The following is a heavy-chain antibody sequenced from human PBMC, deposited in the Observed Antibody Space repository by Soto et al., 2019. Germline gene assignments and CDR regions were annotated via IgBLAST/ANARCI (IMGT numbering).Heavy chain of an antibody. Sequence: SETLSLTCSVSGDSITSSSYYWGWIRQPPGKGLEWIGSIYYSGSTYYNPSLKSRVTISVDTSKSQFSLKLSSVTATDTAVYYCARHPFYGAYIYYFDSWGQGTLVTAPQ. V-gene: IGHV4-39*01. D-gene: IGHD4-17*01. CDR3: ARHPFYGAYIYYFDS. CDR2: IYYSGST. CDR1: GDSITSSSYY. J-gene: IGHJ4*02.